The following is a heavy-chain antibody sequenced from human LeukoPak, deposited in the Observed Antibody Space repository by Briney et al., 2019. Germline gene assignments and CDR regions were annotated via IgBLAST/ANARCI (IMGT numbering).Heavy chain of an antibody. CDR3: ARDQRENWFDP. V-gene: IGHV1-69*04. J-gene: IGHJ5*02. CDR1: GGTFSSYG. Sequence: GASVKVSCKASGGTFSSYGISWVRQAPGQGLEWMGRIIPILGIANYAQKFQGRVTITADKSTSTAYMELSSLRSEDTAVYYCARDQRENWFDPWGQGTLVTVSS. D-gene: IGHD1-26*01. CDR2: IIPILGIA.